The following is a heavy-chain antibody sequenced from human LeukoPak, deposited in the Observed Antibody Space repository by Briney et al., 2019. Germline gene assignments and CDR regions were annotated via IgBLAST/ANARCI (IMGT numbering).Heavy chain of an antibody. CDR2: IYPGDSDT. CDR3: ARHSMSGGSWTSNWFDP. D-gene: IGHD2-15*01. CDR1: GYSFTSYW. J-gene: IGHJ5*02. V-gene: IGHV5-51*01. Sequence: GESLKISCKGSGYSFTSYWIGWVRQMPGKGLEWMGIIYPGDSDTRYSPSFQGQVTISADKSINTAYLQWSSLKASDTAIYYCARHSMSGGSWTSNWFDPWGQGTLVTVSS.